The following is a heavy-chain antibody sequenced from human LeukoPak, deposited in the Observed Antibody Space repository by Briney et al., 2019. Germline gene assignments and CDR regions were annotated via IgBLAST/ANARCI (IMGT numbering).Heavy chain of an antibody. J-gene: IGHJ4*02. D-gene: IGHD3-9*01. CDR3: ARGETKGLRYFDWLLYYYFDY. CDR2: INSNGSST. Sequence: GGSLRLSCAASGFSFSNYWMHWVRQAPGKGLVWVSRINSNGSSTTYADSVKGRFTISRDNAKNTLYLQMNSLRAEDTAVYYCARGETKGLRYFDWLLYYYFDYWGQGTLVTVSS. V-gene: IGHV3-74*01. CDR1: GFSFSNYW.